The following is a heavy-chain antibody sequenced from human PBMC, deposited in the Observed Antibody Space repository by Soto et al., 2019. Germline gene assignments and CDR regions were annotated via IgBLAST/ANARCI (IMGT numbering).Heavy chain of an antibody. J-gene: IGHJ4*01. CDR3: TTDSYFASKLVRFDY. CDR1: VFTFSTAW. CDR2: IKSQVNGGTP. V-gene: IGHV3-15*07. D-gene: IGHD2-21*01. Sequence: PGGSLRLSCAASVFTFSTAWINWVRQAPGKGLEWVGRIKSQVNGGTPDFAAPVRGRFAISRDDSRSMVYLQMNRLKTEDTAVYYCTTDSYFASKLVRFDYWGLGTLVTVSS.